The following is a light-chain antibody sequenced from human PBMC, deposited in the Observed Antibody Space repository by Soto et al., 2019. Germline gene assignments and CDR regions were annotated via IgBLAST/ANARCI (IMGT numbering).Light chain of an antibody. Sequence: IVMTQSPATLSVSPGERATLSCRASQSVSNNYLAWYQQKPGQAPRLLMYGISRRATGIPDRFSGSGSGTDFTLTITRLEPADFAVYYCQQYVTSSPRTFGQGTKVDIK. J-gene: IGKJ1*01. V-gene: IGKV3-20*01. CDR2: GIS. CDR3: QQYVTSSPRT. CDR1: QSVSNNY.